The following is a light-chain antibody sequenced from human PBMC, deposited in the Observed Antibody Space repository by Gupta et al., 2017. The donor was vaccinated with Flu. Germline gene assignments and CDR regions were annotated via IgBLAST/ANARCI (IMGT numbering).Light chain of an antibody. CDR1: SSNIGQNS. CDR2: ENN. J-gene: IGLJ3*02. CDR3: GTLVRSLGGV. Sequence: ISCSGSSSNIGQNSVSFYQQLPGTAPTLLSYENNKRPSGIPDRFSGSKSGTSATLGITGLQPGDEAEDYCGTLVRSLGGVFGGGTKLTVL. V-gene: IGLV1-51*02.